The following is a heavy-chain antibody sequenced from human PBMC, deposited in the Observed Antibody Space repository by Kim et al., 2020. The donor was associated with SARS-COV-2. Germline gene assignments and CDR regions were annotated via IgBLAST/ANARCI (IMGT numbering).Heavy chain of an antibody. J-gene: IGHJ4*02. CDR2: IIPIFGTA. D-gene: IGHD3-3*01. V-gene: IGHV1-69*13. CDR1: GGTFSSYA. CDR3: ARDSSLTIFGVVMHSGIYY. Sequence: SVKVSCKASGGTFSSYAISWVRQAPGQGLEWMGGIIPIFGTANYAQKFQGRVTITADESTSTAYMELSSLRSEDTAVYYCARDSSLTIFGVVMHSGIYYWGQGTLVTVSS.